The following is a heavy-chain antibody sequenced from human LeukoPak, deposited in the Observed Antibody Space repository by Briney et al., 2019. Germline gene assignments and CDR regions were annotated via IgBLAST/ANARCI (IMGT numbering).Heavy chain of an antibody. J-gene: IGHJ4*02. CDR3: ARELWLAATGTMAFDY. CDR1: GGSISSYY. CDR2: IYYSGST. V-gene: IGHV4-59*01. Sequence: PSETLSLTCTVSGGSISSYYWSWIRQPPGKGLEWIGYIYYSGSTYYNPSLRSRVTISVDTSKNQFSLKLSSVTAADTAVYYCARELWLAATGTMAFDYWGQGALVTVSS. D-gene: IGHD6-13*01.